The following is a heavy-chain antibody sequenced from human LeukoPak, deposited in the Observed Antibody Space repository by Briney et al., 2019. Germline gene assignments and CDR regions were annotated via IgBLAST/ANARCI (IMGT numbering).Heavy chain of an antibody. CDR1: GFSFSFFA. D-gene: IGHD6-19*01. V-gene: IGHV3-23*01. CDR2: INASRGTR. CDR3: EKPIGGGLAVTADWFDP. Sequence: QAGGSLRLSCEASGFSFSFFAMGWLRQPPGKGLEWVSSINASRGTRSYTASARGRFTISRDISKTTVYLQLNTRRAEDTAVYYCEKPIGGGLAVTADWFDPWGQGTLVVVSS. J-gene: IGHJ5*01.